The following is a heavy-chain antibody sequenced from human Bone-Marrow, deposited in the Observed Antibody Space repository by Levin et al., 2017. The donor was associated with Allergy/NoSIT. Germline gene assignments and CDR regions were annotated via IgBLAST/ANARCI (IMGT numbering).Heavy chain of an antibody. CDR1: GYSFTSYS. V-gene: IGHV7-4-1*02. D-gene: IGHD1-26*01. Sequence: GESLKISCKASGYSFTSYSMNWVRQAPGQGLEWMGWINTNTGNPMYAQGFTGRFVFSLDTSVSTAYLQISSLKAEDTAVYYCARGGGWDPTSAYYDGMDVWGQGTTVTVSS. CDR3: ARGGGWDPTSAYYDGMDV. CDR2: INTNTGNP. J-gene: IGHJ6*02.